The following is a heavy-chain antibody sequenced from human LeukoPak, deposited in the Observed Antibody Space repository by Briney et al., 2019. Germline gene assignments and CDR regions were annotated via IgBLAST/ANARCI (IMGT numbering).Heavy chain of an antibody. V-gene: IGHV3-30*02. D-gene: IGHD3-3*01. CDR1: GFNFNYYG. CDR2: IRYDGSNK. J-gene: IGHJ5*02. Sequence: GGSLRLSCAASGFNFNYYGMHWVRQAPGKGLEWVAFIRYDGSNKYYADSVKGRFTISRDNAKNSLYLQMNSLTTEDTAVYYCARDGAKNVLRILEWSPTPRQIKWFDPWGQGTLVTVSS. CDR3: ARDGAKNVLRILEWSPTPRQIKWFDP.